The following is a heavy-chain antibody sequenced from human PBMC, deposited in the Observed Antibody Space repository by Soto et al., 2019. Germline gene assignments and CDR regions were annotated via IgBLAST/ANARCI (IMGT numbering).Heavy chain of an antibody. CDR1: GGAIMSYY. CDR2: IYTSGTT. Sequence: SETLSLTCHVSGGAIMSYYCSCIRQPAGKALEWIGRIYTSGTTNYNPSLKSRATILVDTSKNQFSLKLSSVTAADTAVYYCAREGASGFGMDVWGQGTTVTVSS. D-gene: IGHD1-26*01. J-gene: IGHJ6*02. CDR3: AREGASGFGMDV. V-gene: IGHV4-4*07.